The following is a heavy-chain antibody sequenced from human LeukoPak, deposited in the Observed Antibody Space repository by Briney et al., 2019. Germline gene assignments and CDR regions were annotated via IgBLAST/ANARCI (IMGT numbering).Heavy chain of an antibody. J-gene: IGHJ4*02. Sequence: PGGSLRLSCAASGFTFSSYAMHWVRQAPGKGLEWVTVISCDGNKKYYADSVKGRFTISRDNSKSTLYLEMDSLRPEDTAVFYCARSGQCSGGSCYAGMLRYTDYWGQGTLVTVSS. CDR3: ARSGQCSGGSCYAGMLRYTDY. CDR1: GFTFSSYA. V-gene: IGHV3-30-3*01. D-gene: IGHD2-15*01. CDR2: ISCDGNKK.